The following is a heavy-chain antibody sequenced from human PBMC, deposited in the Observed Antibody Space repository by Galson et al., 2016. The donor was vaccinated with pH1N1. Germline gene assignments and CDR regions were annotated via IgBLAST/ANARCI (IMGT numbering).Heavy chain of an antibody. Sequence: CAISGDSVSSNSVAWNWIRQSPSRGLEWLGRTYYRSEWYHDYAVSVRSRITITPDTSKNHFSLRLTSVTPEDTAVYYCARAPVAAAGDWFDPWGQGTQVTVSS. D-gene: IGHD6-13*01. J-gene: IGHJ5*02. V-gene: IGHV6-1*01. CDR2: TYYRSEWYH. CDR1: GDSVSSNSVA. CDR3: ARAPVAAAGDWFDP.